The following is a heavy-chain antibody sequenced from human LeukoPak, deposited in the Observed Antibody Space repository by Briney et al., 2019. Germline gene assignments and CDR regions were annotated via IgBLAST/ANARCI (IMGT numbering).Heavy chain of an antibody. V-gene: IGHV3-15*01. CDR3: ATVIFVYSAFDI. CDR2: TKSKHDGATT. D-gene: IGHD3-16*02. CDR1: GFPFANTW. Sequence: GGSLKLSCSASGFPFANTWMTWVRQAPGKGLEWVGRTKSKHDGATTDYAAPVKGRFTISRDDSKNTLYLQMTSLNAEDSAVYFCATVIFVYSAFDIWGQGTVVTVS. J-gene: IGHJ3*02.